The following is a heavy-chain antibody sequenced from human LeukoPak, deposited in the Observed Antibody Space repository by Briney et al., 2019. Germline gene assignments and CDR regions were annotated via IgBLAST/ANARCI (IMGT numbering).Heavy chain of an antibody. CDR1: GFTFSAYA. D-gene: IGHD1-26*01. CDR2: ISYDGSNK. CDR3: ARGPGPIAGAKNPFDI. Sequence: GGSLRLSCAASGFTFSAYAMHWVRQAPGKGLEWVAVISYDGSNKYYADSVKGRFTISGDKSKNKLYLQMNSLRPEDTAVYYCARGPGPIAGAKNPFDIWGQGTMVTVSS. J-gene: IGHJ3*02. V-gene: IGHV3-30*01.